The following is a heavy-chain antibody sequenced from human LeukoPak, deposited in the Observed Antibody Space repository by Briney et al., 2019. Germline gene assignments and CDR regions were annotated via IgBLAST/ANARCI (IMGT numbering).Heavy chain of an antibody. D-gene: IGHD5-12*01. V-gene: IGHV1-69*01. CDR2: IIPIFGTA. Sequence: SVKVSCKASGGTFSSYAISWVRQAPGQGLEWMGGIIPIFGTANYARKFQGRVTITADESTSTAYMELSSLRSEDTAVYYCARGGGYDYYYYYMDVRGKGTTVTVSS. J-gene: IGHJ6*03. CDR1: GGTFSSYA. CDR3: ARGGGYDYYYYYMDV.